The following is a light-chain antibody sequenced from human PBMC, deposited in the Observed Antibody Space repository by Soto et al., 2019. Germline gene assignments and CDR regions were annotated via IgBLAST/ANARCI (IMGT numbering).Light chain of an antibody. V-gene: IGKV3D-15*01. J-gene: IGKJ4*01. CDR1: QSVSSN. CDR2: DIS. CDR3: QQYNSWPLT. Sequence: EIVMTQSPATLSVSPGERATLSCRASQSVSSNLAWYQQKPGQAPRVLIYDISTRATGIPTRFSGSGSGTEFTLTISSLQSVDFAVYYCQQYNSWPLTFGGGTKVEIK.